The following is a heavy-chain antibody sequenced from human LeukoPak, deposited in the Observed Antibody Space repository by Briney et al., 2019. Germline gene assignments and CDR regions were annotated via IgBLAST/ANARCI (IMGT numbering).Heavy chain of an antibody. J-gene: IGHJ4*02. CDR3: AKTYYDFWSGPFDY. V-gene: IGHV3-23*01. Sequence: GGSLRLSCAASGFTFSSYAMSWVRQAPGKGLEWVSGISDSGGSTYYADSVKGRFTISRDNSKNTLYLQMNSLRAEDTAVYYCAKTYYDFWSGPFDYWGQGTLVTVSS. D-gene: IGHD3-3*01. CDR1: GFTFSSYA. CDR2: ISDSGGST.